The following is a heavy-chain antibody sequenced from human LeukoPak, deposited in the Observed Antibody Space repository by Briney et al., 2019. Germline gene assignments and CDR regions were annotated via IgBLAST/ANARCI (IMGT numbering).Heavy chain of an antibody. Sequence: SETLSLTCAVYGGSFSGYYWSWIRQPPGKGLEWIGEINHSGSTNYNPSLKSRVTISVDTSKNQFSLKLSSVTAADTAVYYCARQNSGSYRTTNWFDPWGQGTLVTVSS. CDR3: ARQNSGSYRTTNWFDP. J-gene: IGHJ5*02. D-gene: IGHD3-10*01. V-gene: IGHV4-34*01. CDR1: GGSFSGYY. CDR2: INHSGST.